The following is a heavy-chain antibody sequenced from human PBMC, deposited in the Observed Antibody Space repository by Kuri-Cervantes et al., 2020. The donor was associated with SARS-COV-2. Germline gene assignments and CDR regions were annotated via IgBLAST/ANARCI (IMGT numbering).Heavy chain of an antibody. CDR3: ARDDGGAAGQESIFDY. CDR2: IVPIFGTP. V-gene: IGHV1-69*13. J-gene: IGHJ4*02. CDR1: GGTFNSHT. D-gene: IGHD6-13*01. Sequence: SVKVSCKASGGTFNSHTINWVRQAPGQGLEWMGGIVPIFGTPDYAQKFQGRVTITADTSIAYMELFSLRSDDTAVYYCARDDGGAAGQESIFDYWGQGTLVTVSS.